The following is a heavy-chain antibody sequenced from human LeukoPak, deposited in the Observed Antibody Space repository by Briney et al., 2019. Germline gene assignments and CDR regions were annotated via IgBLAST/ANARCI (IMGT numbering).Heavy chain of an antibody. Sequence: PGRSLRLSCAASGFTFSSYGMHWVRQAPGKGLEWVAVISYDGSNKYYADSVKGRFTISRDNSKNTLYLQMNSLRAEDTAVYYCAKRGACGSTSCYIYGMDVWGQGTTVTVSS. D-gene: IGHD2-2*02. V-gene: IGHV3-30*18. CDR2: ISYDGSNK. J-gene: IGHJ6*02. CDR3: AKRGACGSTSCYIYGMDV. CDR1: GFTFSSYG.